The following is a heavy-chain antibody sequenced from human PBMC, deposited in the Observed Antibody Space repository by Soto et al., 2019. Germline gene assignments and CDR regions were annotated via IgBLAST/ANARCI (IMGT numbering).Heavy chain of an antibody. D-gene: IGHD3-3*01. V-gene: IGHV1-8*01. CDR2: MNPNSGNT. Sequence: GASVKVSCKASGFTFTSYASNWVRQATGQGLEWMGWMNPNSGNTGYAQKFQGRVTMTEDTSTDTAYMELSSLRSEDTAVYYCATGEWLLDYWGQGTLVTVSS. J-gene: IGHJ4*02. CDR1: GFTFTSYA. CDR3: ATGEWLLDY.